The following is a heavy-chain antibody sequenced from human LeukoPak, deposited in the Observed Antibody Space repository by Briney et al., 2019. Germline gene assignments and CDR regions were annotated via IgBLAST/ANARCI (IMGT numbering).Heavy chain of an antibody. CDR2: LKPDGSDK. V-gene: IGHV3-7*04. CDR1: GFTFSSFW. CDR3: ARENFEY. J-gene: IGHJ4*02. Sequence: GGSLRLSCAASGFTFSSFWMNWVRQAPGKGLEWVANLKPDGSDKYYTDSVKGRFTISRDNAKNSLYLQMDNLRAEDTAVYYCARENFEYWAQGTLVTVSS.